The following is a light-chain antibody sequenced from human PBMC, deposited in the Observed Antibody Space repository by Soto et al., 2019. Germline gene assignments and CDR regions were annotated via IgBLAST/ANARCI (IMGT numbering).Light chain of an antibody. CDR2: GAS. V-gene: IGKV3-20*01. J-gene: IGKJ1*01. Sequence: EIVLTQSPGTLSLSQGEGATLSCRASQSVSSSYFAWYQQKPGQAPRLLIYGASSRATGIPDRFSGSGSGTDFTLTISRLEPEDFAVSYCQQYGSSPWTRGHGTKVETK. CDR3: QQYGSSPWT. CDR1: QSVSSSY.